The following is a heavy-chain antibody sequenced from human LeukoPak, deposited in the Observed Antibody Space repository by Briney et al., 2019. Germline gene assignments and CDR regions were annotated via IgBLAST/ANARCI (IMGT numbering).Heavy chain of an antibody. V-gene: IGHV1-69*04. CDR1: GGTFSSYA. CDR3: ADYSAEYFQH. CDR2: IIPILGIA. D-gene: IGHD4-11*01. Sequence: EASVKVSRKASGGTFSSYAISWVRQAPGQGLEWMGRIIPILGIANYAQKFQGRVTITADKSTSTAYMELSSLRSEDTAVYYCADYSAEYFQHWGQGTLVTVSS. J-gene: IGHJ1*01.